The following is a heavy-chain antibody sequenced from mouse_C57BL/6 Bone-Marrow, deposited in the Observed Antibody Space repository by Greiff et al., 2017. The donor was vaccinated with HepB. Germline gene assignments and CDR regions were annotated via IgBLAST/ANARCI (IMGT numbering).Heavy chain of an antibody. CDR3: ARGRVYYGSSYWYFDV. V-gene: IGHV1-85*01. CDR2: IYPRDGST. J-gene: IGHJ1*03. Sequence: QVQLQQSGPELVKPGASVKLSCKASGYTFTSYDINWVKQRPGQGLEWIGWIYPRDGSTKYNEKLKGKATLTVDTYSSTAYMELHSLTSEDSAVYFCARGRVYYGSSYWYFDVWGTGTTVTVSS. CDR1: GYTFTSYD. D-gene: IGHD1-1*01.